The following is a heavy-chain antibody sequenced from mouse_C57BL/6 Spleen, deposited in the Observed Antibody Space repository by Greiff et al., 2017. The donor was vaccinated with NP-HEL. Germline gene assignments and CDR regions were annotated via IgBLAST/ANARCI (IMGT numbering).Heavy chain of an antibody. D-gene: IGHD2-1*01. CDR2: IDPEDGDT. J-gene: IGHJ2*01. CDR1: GFNIKDYY. Sequence: EVQLQQSGAELVRPGASVKLSCTASGFNIKDYYMHWVKQRPEQGLEWIGRIDPEDGDTEYAPKFQGKATMTADTSSNTAYLQLSSLTSEDTAVYYCTYYYGNYLYYFDYWGQGTTLTVSS. V-gene: IGHV14-1*01. CDR3: TYYYGNYLYYFDY.